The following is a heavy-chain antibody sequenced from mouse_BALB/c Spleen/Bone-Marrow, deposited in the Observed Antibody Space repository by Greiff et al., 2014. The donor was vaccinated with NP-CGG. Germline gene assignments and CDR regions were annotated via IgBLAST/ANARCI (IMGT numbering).Heavy chain of an antibody. CDR1: GYSFTGYL. V-gene: IGHV1-37*01. CDR3: GRSVYGSFDS. J-gene: IGHJ2*01. CDR2: INPYNSDA. D-gene: IGHD2-1*01. Sequence: EVKLVESGPGLVKPGTSVKISCKASGYSFTGYLMNWVKQSHGKSLEWIGRINPYNSDAFYNPKFKGKATLTVDKSSSTAHMDLLSLTSEDSAVYYCGRSVYGSFDSWGQGTTLTVSS.